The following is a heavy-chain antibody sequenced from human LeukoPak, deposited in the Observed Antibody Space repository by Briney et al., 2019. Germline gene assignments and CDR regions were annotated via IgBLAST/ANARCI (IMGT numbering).Heavy chain of an antibody. J-gene: IGHJ4*02. CDR2: IASDGNT. D-gene: IGHD5-24*01. V-gene: IGHV3-66*01. CDR1: GFTFSNYA. Sequence: GGSLRLSCAASGFTFSNYAMTWVRQAPGKGLEWVSLIASDGNTNSADSVKGRFIISRDNSKNTLYFQMNSLRVEDTAVYYCARGDGYIIRDWGQGTLVTVSS. CDR3: ARGDGYIIRD.